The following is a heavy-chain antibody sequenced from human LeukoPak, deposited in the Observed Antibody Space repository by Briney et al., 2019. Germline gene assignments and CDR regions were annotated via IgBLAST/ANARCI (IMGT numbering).Heavy chain of an antibody. CDR3: ARIRETGTEFDP. V-gene: IGHV1-2*02. J-gene: IGHJ5*02. CDR2: TNPSSGGT. D-gene: IGHD1-1*01. Sequence: ASVKVSCKASGYTFTGYYMHWVRQAPGQGLEWMGWTNPSSGGTNYAQKFQARVTMTRDTSINTAYMELSRLTSDDTAVYFCARIRETGTEFDPWGQGTLVTVSS. CDR1: GYTFTGYY.